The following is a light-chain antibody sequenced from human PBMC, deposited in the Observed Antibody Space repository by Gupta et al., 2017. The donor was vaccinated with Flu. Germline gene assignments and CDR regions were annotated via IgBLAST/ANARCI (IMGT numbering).Light chain of an antibody. CDR1: SSDVGDYNY. CDR3: SSYTSSSSYV. Sequence: QSALTQPASVSGSPGQSITISCTGTSSDVGDYNYVSWYQQHPGKAPKLVIYEVSNRPSGVSNRFSGSKSGNTASLTISGLQAEDEAAYYCSSYTSSSSYVFGTGTKVAVL. J-gene: IGLJ1*01. V-gene: IGLV2-14*01. CDR2: EVS.